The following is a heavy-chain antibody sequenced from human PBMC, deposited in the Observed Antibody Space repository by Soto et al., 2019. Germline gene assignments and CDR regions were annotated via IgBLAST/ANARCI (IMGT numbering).Heavy chain of an antibody. CDR1: GYLFTSYY. Sequence: VASVKVSCKSSGYLFTSYYIHWVRQAPGQGLEWMGIINPSGGNTNYTQKFQGRVTMTRDTSTSTVYMELSSLRSEDTAVYYCARDYIGVDYWGQGTLVTVSS. J-gene: IGHJ4*02. V-gene: IGHV1-46*03. D-gene: IGHD3-10*01. CDR2: INPSGGNT. CDR3: ARDYIGVDY.